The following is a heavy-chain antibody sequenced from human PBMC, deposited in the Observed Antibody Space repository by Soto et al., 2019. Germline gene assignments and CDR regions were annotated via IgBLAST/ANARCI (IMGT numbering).Heavy chain of an antibody. V-gene: IGHV3-23*01. CDR3: VSWLFAHFDH. J-gene: IGHJ4*02. CDR2: ISGSAGT. Sequence: GSLRLSCTPSGFSFRTYAMTWFRQAPGKGREWVSAISGSAGTFYATSVKGRFTISRDNSRNTLDLQMNSLRAADTALYYCVSWLFAHFDHWGQGTPVTVAS. CDR1: GFSFRTYA. D-gene: IGHD5-12*01.